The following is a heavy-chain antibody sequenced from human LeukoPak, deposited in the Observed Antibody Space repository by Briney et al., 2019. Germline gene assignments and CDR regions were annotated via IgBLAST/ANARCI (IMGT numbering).Heavy chain of an antibody. CDR2: IYYSGST. D-gene: IGHD5-12*01. Sequence: SETLSLTCTVSGGSISSYCWSWIRQPPGKGLEWIGYIYYSGSTNYNPSLKSRVTISVDTSKNQFSLKLSSVTAADTAVYYCARLTLVATRIDPWGQGTLVTVSS. J-gene: IGHJ5*02. V-gene: IGHV4-59*08. CDR3: ARLTLVATRIDP. CDR1: GGSISSYC.